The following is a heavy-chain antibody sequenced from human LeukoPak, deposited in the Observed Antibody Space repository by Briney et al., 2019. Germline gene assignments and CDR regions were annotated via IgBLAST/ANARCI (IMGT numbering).Heavy chain of an antibody. D-gene: IGHD3-22*01. V-gene: IGHV1-24*01. J-gene: IGHJ4*02. CDR2: FDSEDGET. CDR3: ATSSQSSMIVGPLGY. Sequence: GASVKVSCKVSGYTLTELSMHWVRQAPGKGLEWMGGFDSEDGETIYAQKFQGRVTMTEDTSTDTAYMELSSLRSEDTAVYYCATSSQSSMIVGPLGYWGQGTLVTVSS. CDR1: GYTLTELS.